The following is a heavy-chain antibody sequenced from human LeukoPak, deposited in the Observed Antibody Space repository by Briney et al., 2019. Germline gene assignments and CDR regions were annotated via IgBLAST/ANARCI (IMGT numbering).Heavy chain of an antibody. D-gene: IGHD4-11*01. CDR3: AKGGGATVPFDN. J-gene: IGHJ4*02. CDR1: GLTFSSYA. Sequence: GGSLRLSCAASGLTFSSYAMSWVRQAPGKGLEWVSVISVSGGSTYYADSVKGRFTISRDNSKNTLYLQMNSLRVEDTAVYYCAKGGGATVPFDNWGQGTLVTVSS. V-gene: IGHV3-23*01. CDR2: ISVSGGST.